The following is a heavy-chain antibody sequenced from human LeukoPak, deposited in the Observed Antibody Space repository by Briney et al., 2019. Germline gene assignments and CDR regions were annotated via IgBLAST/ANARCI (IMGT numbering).Heavy chain of an antibody. CDR3: RSYYYYGMDV. Sequence: SETLSLTCTVSGGSISSYYWSWIRQPPGKGLEWIGYIYDSGSTNYNPSLKSRVTMSVDTSKSQFSLKLSSVTAADTAVYYCRSYYYYGMDVWGQGTTVTVSS. J-gene: IGHJ6*02. V-gene: IGHV4-59*01. CDR2: IYDSGST. CDR1: GGSISSYY.